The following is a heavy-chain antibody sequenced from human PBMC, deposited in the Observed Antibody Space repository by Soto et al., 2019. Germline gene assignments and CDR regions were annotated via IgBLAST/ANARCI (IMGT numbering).Heavy chain of an antibody. CDR3: ARVGCSGGSCYARYNWFDP. V-gene: IGHV5-10-1*01. CDR2: IDPSDSYT. CDR1: GYSFTSYW. D-gene: IGHD2-15*01. J-gene: IGHJ5*02. Sequence: GESLKISCKGSGYSFTSYWISWVRQMPGKGLEWMGRIDPSDSYTNYSPFFQGHVTISADKSISTAYLQWSSLKASDTAMYYCARVGCSGGSCYARYNWFDPWGQGTLVTVSS.